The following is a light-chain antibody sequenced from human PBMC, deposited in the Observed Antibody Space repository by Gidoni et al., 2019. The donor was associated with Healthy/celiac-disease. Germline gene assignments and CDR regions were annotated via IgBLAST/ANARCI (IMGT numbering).Light chain of an antibody. CDR1: SSNIGAGYD. V-gene: IGLV1-40*01. J-gene: IGLJ1*01. CDR2: GNS. Sequence: TISCTGSSSNIGAGYDVHWYQQLPGTAPKLLIYGNSNRPSGVPDLFSGSKSGTSASLAITGLQAEDEADYYCQSYDSSLSGPYVFGTGTKVTVL. CDR3: QSYDSSLSGPYV.